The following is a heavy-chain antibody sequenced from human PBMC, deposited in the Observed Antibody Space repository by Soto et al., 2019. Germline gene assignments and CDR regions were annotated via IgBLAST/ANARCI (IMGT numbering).Heavy chain of an antibody. CDR3: ARYSVYGEFSFDY. D-gene: IGHD4-17*01. J-gene: IGHJ4*02. CDR1: GYTFTTYG. CDR2: ISAYNGNT. Sequence: QVQLVQSGAEVKKPGASVKVSGKASGYTFTTYGISWVRQAPGQGLEWMGWISAYNGNTNYAQKFQGRVTMTTDTSTSTAYLDLRSLGSDDTAVYYCARYSVYGEFSFDYWGQGTLVTVSS. V-gene: IGHV1-18*01.